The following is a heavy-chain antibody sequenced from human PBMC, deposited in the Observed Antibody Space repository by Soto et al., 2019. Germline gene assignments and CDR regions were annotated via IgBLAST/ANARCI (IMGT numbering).Heavy chain of an antibody. J-gene: IGHJ6*02. D-gene: IGHD3-3*01. CDR3: ARTVRFLEWLLSYGMDV. Sequence: SETLSLTCTVSGGSISSGGYYWSWIRQHPGKGLEWIGYIYYSGSTYYNPSLKSRVTISVDTSKNQFSLKLSSVTAADTAVYYCARTVRFLEWLLSYGMDVWGQGTTVTVSS. V-gene: IGHV4-31*03. CDR2: IYYSGST. CDR1: GGSISSGGYY.